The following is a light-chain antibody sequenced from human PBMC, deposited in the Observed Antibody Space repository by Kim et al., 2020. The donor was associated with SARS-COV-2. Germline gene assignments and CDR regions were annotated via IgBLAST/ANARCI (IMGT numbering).Light chain of an antibody. CDR3: QHRGDWPSLT. J-gene: IGKJ4*01. CDR1: QNIQYY. V-gene: IGKV3-11*01. Sequence: EIVLTQSPVTLSLSPGERATLSCRASQNIQYYLAWYQQRPGQAPRLLIYDSSRRPSGIPARFSGSGSGTDFTLTIDSLGPEDFAVYYCQHRGDWPSLTCGGGTKVDIK. CDR2: DSS.